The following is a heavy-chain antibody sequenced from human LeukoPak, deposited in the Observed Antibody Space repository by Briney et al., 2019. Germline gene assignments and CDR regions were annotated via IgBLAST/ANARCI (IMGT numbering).Heavy chain of an antibody. D-gene: IGHD3-16*02. V-gene: IGHV1-69*13. CDR3: ARGRYDYVWGSYRYNMDY. J-gene: IGHJ4*02. Sequence: GASVKVSCKASGGTFSSYAISWVRQAPGQGLEWMGGIIPIFGTANYAQKFQGRVTITADESTSTAYMELSSLRSEDTAVYYCARGRYDYVWGSYRYNMDYWGQGTLVTVSS. CDR2: IIPIFGTA. CDR1: GGTFSSYA.